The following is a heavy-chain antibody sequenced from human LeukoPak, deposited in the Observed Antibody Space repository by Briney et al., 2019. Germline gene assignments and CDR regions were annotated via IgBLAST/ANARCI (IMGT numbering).Heavy chain of an antibody. V-gene: IGHV1-2*02. CDR2: ISPNTGGT. CDR3: AKGHYGMDV. J-gene: IGHJ6*02. CDR1: GYRFTDHY. Sequence: GASVTVSCKASGYRFTDHYIYWGRQAPGQGLEWMGWISPNTGGTHYAQNFQGRVSMTRETSISTAYMELGSLTSDDTAVYYCAKGHYGMDVWGQGTTVTVSS.